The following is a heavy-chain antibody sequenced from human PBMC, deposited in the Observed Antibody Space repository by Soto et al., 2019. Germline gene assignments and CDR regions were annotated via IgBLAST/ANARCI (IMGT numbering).Heavy chain of an antibody. Sequence: SETLSLTCTVSGGSISSSTNYYWGWIRQPPGKGLEWIGSIYYSGSTYYNPSLKSRVTISVDTSKNQFSLKLSSVTAADTALYYCARQGYSYGTRYLFDYWGQGTLCTVSS. CDR3: ARQGYSYGTRYLFDY. J-gene: IGHJ4*02. V-gene: IGHV4-39*01. CDR1: GGSISSSTNYY. CDR2: IYYSGST. D-gene: IGHD5-18*01.